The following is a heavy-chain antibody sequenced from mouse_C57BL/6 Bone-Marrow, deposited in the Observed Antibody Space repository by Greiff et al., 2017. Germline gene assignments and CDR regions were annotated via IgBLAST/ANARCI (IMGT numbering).Heavy chain of an antibody. CDR2: INPGSGGT. V-gene: IGHV1-54*01. J-gene: IGHJ3*01. Sequence: QVQLQQSGAELVRPGTSVKVSCKASGYAFTNYLIEWVKQRPGQGLEWIGVINPGSGGTNYNENFKGKAILTADKSSSTAYMQFSSLTSEDSAVYFCAREGIYDGYSAFAYWGQGTLVTVSA. D-gene: IGHD2-3*01. CDR3: AREGIYDGYSAFAY. CDR1: GYAFTNYL.